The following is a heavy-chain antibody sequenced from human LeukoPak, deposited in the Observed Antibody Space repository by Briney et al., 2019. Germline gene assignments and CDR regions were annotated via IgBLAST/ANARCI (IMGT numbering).Heavy chain of an antibody. V-gene: IGHV3-30-3*01. CDR2: ISYDGSNK. CDR1: GFTFSSYA. Sequence: GGSLRLSCAASGFTFSSYAMHWLRQAPGKGLEWVAVISYDGSNKYYADSVKGRFTISRDNSKNTLYLQMNSLRAEDTAVYYCARDGYSVVVAADSYYFDYWGQGTLVTVSS. D-gene: IGHD2-15*01. CDR3: ARDGYSVVVAADSYYFDY. J-gene: IGHJ4*02.